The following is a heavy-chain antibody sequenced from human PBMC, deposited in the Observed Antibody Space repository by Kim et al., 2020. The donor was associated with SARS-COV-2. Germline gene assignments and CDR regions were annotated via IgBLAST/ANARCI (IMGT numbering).Heavy chain of an antibody. D-gene: IGHD3-10*01. J-gene: IGHJ3*02. Sequence: GGSLRLSCAASGFTFEDYAMHWVRQAPGKGLEWVSGITWNSDSIGYADSVKGRFTISRDNAKNSLFLQMNSLRAEDTAFYYCVKGGFYGSNDAFDIWGQGTMVTVSS. CDR3: VKGGFYGSNDAFDI. CDR2: ITWNSDSI. V-gene: IGHV3-9*01. CDR1: GFTFEDYA.